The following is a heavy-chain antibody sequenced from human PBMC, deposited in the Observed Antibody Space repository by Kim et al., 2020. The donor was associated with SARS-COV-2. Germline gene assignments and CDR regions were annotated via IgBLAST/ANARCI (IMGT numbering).Heavy chain of an antibody. CDR1: GFPVNTNF. Sequence: GGSLRLSCTVSGFPVNTNFVAWVRQTPGKGLEWVSVLYRDGSPYYTDSVEGRFTVSRDNSRNTVFLQMDSLRVEDTALYYCATAHRSLDYYYAMDVWGQGTTVTVSS. CDR3: ATAHRSLDYYYAMDV. J-gene: IGHJ6*02. D-gene: IGHD1-26*01. V-gene: IGHV3-53*01. CDR2: LYRDGSP.